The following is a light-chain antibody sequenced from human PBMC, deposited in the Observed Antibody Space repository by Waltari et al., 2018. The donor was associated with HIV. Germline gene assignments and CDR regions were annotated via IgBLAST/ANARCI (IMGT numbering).Light chain of an antibody. J-gene: IGKJ2*01. Sequence: VLLTQFPVTLSVSPDDRVTLPSRAIQNIGSYLAWYQQKTAQSPSLLVYAASISAPGIPATFTGSGSETDFNLIIDGRQPDDCAVYYCHQYNDWPRSTFGQGTKVEIK. V-gene: IGKV3D-15*01. CDR3: HQYNDWPRST. CDR2: AAS. CDR1: QNIGSY.